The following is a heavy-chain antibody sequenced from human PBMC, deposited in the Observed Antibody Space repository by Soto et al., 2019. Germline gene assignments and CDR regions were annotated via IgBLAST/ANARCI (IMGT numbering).Heavy chain of an antibody. D-gene: IGHD3-3*01. CDR1: GFTCGGYA. CDR3: ARWSYLDY. CDR2: ISGSGGST. Sequence: GGSLRLSSAASGFTCGGYAIIWVRQAPGKGLEWVSAISGSGGSTFYADSVKGRFSISRDTSQSTLYLQMNSLRADDTAMYYCARWSYLDYWGQGTRVTVSS. V-gene: IGHV3-23*01. J-gene: IGHJ4*02.